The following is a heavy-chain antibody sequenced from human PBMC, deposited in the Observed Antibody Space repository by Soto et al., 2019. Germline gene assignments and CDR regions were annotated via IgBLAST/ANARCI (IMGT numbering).Heavy chain of an antibody. Sequence: GGSRRLSCAACGFTFGSYSMNWVRQAPGKGLEWVSYISSSSTTMYYADSVQGRFTISRDNAKNSLYLQMNSLRAEDTAVYYCARDYSRASYFDSWGQGTLLTVSS. CDR2: ISSSSTTM. CDR3: ARDYSRASYFDS. V-gene: IGHV3-48*01. J-gene: IGHJ4*02. D-gene: IGHD6-25*01. CDR1: GFTFGSYS.